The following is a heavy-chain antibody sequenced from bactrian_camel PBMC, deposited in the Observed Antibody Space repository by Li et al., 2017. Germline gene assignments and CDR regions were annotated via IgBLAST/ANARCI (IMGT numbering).Heavy chain of an antibody. V-gene: IGHV3S1*01. D-gene: IGHD6*01. CDR3: ASAAYHSNWARLEKRYYSY. CDR2: IYIGGGST. J-gene: IGHJ4*01. Sequence: HVQLVESGGGSVQTGGSLRLSCAVTRYPYNSYCMGWFRQGPGKEREEVAFIYIGGGSTYYADSVKGRFTISRDEAKNTLYLSMNGLKPEDSAMYYCASAAYHSNWARLEKRYYSYWGQGTQVTVS. CDR1: RYPYNSYC.